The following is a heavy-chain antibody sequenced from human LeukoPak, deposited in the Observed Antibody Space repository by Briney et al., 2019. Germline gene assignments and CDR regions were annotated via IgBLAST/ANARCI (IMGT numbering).Heavy chain of an antibody. J-gene: IGHJ5*02. CDR1: GYSFTNYW. CDR2: IYPGDSDA. D-gene: IGHD3-22*01. CDR3: VRLQSYDSSTGDIGDH. V-gene: IGHV5-51*01. Sequence: GESLKISCKGSGYSFTNYWIGWVRQMPGKGLKWMGIIYPGDSDARYSPSFQGQVTISADKSITTAYLQWSSLKASDTAMYYCVRLQSYDSSTGDIGDHWGQGTLVTVSS.